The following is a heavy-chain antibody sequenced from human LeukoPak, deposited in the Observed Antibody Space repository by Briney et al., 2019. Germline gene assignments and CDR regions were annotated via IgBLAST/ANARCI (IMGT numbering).Heavy chain of an antibody. CDR1: GFTFSSYE. CDR2: ISSSGSTI. D-gene: IGHD3-10*02. V-gene: IGHV3-48*03. CDR3: AELGIAMIGGV. Sequence: AGSLRLSCAASGFTFSSYEMNWVRQAPGKGLEWVSYISSSGSTIYYADSVKGRFTISRDNAKNSLYLQMNSLRAEDTAVYYCAELGIAMIGGVWGKGTTVTISS. J-gene: IGHJ6*04.